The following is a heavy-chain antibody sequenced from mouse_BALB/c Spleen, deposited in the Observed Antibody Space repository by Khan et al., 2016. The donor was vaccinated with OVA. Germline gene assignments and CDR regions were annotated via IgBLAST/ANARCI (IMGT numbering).Heavy chain of an antibody. D-gene: IGHD2-4*01. Sequence: QVQLKQSGPGLVQPSQSLSITCTVSGFSLTSYGVYWVRQSPGKGLEWLGVIWSGGITDYSAAFISRLSISKDNSKSQVFFKMNSLQANDTAIYYCARNYDYDEGLAYWGQGTLVTVSA. CDR1: GFSLTSYG. CDR3: ARNYDYDEGLAY. CDR2: IWSGGIT. J-gene: IGHJ3*01. V-gene: IGHV2-2*02.